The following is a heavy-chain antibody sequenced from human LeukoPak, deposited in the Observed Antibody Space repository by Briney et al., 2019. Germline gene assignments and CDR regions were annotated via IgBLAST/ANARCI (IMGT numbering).Heavy chain of an antibody. D-gene: IGHD3-10*01. CDR2: IRRKAYGGTT. J-gene: IGHJ4*02. CDR3: TRSLPGGAAGRDY. V-gene: IGHV3-49*04. CDR1: GFTFGDFA. Sequence: GGSLRLSCAASGFTFGDFAMGWVRQAPGKGLEWVGFIRRKAYGGTTEYAASVKGRFTISRDDSKSIAYLQMNSLKTEDTAVYYCTRSLPGGAAGRDYWGQGTLVTVSS.